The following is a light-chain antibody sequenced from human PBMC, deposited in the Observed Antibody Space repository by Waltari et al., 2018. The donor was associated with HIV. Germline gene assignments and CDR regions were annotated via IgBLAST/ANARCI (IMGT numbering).Light chain of an antibody. J-gene: IGLJ2*01. CDR3: TSYEGKNNLV. Sequence: QSALTPPPSPSGSPGKSVTISCTGPSTDVPTSTYFPWYQQHPGEAPKILIYEVNKRPSGVPDRFSGSKSGNTASLTVSGLQADDEADYYCTSYEGKNNLVFGGGTKLTVL. CDR2: EVN. CDR1: STDVPTSTY. V-gene: IGLV2-8*01.